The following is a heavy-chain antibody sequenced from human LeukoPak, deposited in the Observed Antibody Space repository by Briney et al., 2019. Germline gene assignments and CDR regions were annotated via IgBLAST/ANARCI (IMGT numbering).Heavy chain of an antibody. J-gene: IGHJ6*02. CDR3: AGDQYGSGSYRGYYGMDV. CDR2: ISSSSSTI. CDR1: GFTFSSYS. V-gene: IGHV3-48*01. Sequence: PGGSLRLSCAASGFTFSSYSMNWVRQAPGKGLEWVSYISSSSSTIYYADSVKGRFTISRDNAKNSLYLQMNSLRAEDTAVYYCAGDQYGSGSYRGYYGMDVWGQGTTVTVSS. D-gene: IGHD3-10*01.